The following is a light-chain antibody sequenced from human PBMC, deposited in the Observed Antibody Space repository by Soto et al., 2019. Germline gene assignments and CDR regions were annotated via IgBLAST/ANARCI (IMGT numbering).Light chain of an antibody. CDR3: QHYNSYSNA. Sequence: DIQMTQSPSTLYGSVGDRVTSNCRASQTISSWMAWYQQKPGKAPKLLIYKASTLKSGVPSRFIGSGSGTEFTFTISSLQTDDIATYYFQHYNSYSNAFDQGIKVELK. J-gene: IGKJ1*01. CDR2: KAS. V-gene: IGKV1-5*03. CDR1: QTISSW.